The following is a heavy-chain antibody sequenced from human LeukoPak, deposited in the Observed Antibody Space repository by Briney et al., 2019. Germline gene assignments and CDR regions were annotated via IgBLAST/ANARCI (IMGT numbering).Heavy chain of an antibody. D-gene: IGHD3-10*01. J-gene: IGHJ3*02. CDR1: GFTFSSYA. Sequence: PGGSLRLSCAASGFTFSSYAMSWVRQAPGKGREGGSAISGSGGSTYYADSVKGRFTISRDNSKNTLYLQMNSLRAEDTAVYYCAKVVYYYGSGVIDAFDIWGQGTMVTVSS. V-gene: IGHV3-23*01. CDR3: AKVVYYYGSGVIDAFDI. CDR2: ISGSGGST.